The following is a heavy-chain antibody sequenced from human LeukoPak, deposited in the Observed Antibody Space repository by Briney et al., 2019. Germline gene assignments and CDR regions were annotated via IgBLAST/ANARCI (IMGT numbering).Heavy chain of an antibody. Sequence: GASVKVSCKASGGTFSSYAISWVRQAPGQGLEWMGWISAYNGNTNYAQKLQGRVTMTTDTSTSTAYMELRSLRSDDTAVYYCARVDCSGGSCYSGFDYWGQGTLVTVSS. CDR2: ISAYNGNT. D-gene: IGHD2-15*01. J-gene: IGHJ4*02. V-gene: IGHV1-18*01. CDR1: GGTFSSYA. CDR3: ARVDCSGGSCYSGFDY.